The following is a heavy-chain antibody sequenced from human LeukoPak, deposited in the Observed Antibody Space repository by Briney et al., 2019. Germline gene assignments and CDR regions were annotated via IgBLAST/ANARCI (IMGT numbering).Heavy chain of an antibody. J-gene: IGHJ4*02. CDR3: ARDQEAFDY. Sequence: ASVKVSCTASGYTFIAYHIHWVRQAPGQGLEWMGMIYPRDGSTSYAQKFQGRVTVTRDTSTSTVHMELSGLRSEDTAVYYCARDQEAFDYWGQGTLVTVSS. CDR2: IYPRDGST. V-gene: IGHV1-46*01. CDR1: GYTFIAYH.